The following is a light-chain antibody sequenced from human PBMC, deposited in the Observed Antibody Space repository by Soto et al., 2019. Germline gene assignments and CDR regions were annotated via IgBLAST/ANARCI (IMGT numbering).Light chain of an antibody. J-gene: IGLJ2*01. CDR1: SSDVGGYNY. CDR3: SSYISSSTLHVV. V-gene: IGLV2-14*01. Sequence: QSVLTQPASVSGSPGQSITISCSGTSSDVGGYNYVSWYQQHPRKAPKLMIYEVSNRPSGVSNRFSGSKSGNTASLTISGLQVEDEADYYCSSYISSSTLHVVFGGGTKLTVL. CDR2: EVS.